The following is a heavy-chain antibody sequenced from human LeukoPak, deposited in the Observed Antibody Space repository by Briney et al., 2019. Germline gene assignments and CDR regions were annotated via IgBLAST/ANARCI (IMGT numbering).Heavy chain of an antibody. Sequence: GGSLRLSCAASGFTFSSYAMHWVRQAPGKGLEWVAVISYDGSNKYYADSVKGQFTISTDNSKNTLYLQVNTLRPEGTAVYYCARGVHCSNGVCYRGGLDYWGQGTLVTVSS. V-gene: IGHV3-30-3*01. D-gene: IGHD2-8*01. CDR2: ISYDGSNK. CDR1: GFTFSSYA. CDR3: ARGVHCSNGVCYRGGLDY. J-gene: IGHJ4*02.